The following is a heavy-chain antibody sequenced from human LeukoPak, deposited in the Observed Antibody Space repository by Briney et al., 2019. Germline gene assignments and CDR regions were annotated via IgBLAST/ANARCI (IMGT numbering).Heavy chain of an antibody. CDR1: GFSFDDYG. CDR2: INWNGGST. J-gene: IGHJ4*02. V-gene: IGHV3-20*04. D-gene: IGHD5-12*01. CDR3: ASAHSGYDLGYFDY. Sequence: GGSLRLSCAASGFSFDDYGMSWVRQAPGKGLEWVSGINWNGGSTGYADSVKGRFTISRDNAKNSLYLQMNSLRAEDTALYYCASAHSGYDLGYFDYWGQGTLVTVSS.